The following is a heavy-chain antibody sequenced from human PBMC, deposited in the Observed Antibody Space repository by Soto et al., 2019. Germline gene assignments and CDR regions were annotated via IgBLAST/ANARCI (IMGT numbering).Heavy chain of an antibody. J-gene: IGHJ4*02. CDR1: GGTVSSGSYY. D-gene: IGHD3-16*01. CDR2: NYYSGST. V-gene: IGHV4-61*01. Sequence: QVQLQESGPGLVKPSENLSLTCTVSGGTVSSGSYYWSWIRQPPGKGLEWIGYNYYSGSTNYNPSLKSRVTISVDTSKNQFSLKLSSVPAADTAAYYCASQDGVGAFTYYVVYWGQGTLVTVS. CDR3: ASQDGVGAFTYYVVY.